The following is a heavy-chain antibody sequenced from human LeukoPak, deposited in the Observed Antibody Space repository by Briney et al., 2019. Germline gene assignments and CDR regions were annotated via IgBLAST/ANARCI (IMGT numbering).Heavy chain of an antibody. CDR3: AKLRNYDFWSGYSFY. CDR1: GFTFSSYA. D-gene: IGHD3-3*01. Sequence: PGGSLRLSCAASGFTFSSYAMSWVRQAPGKGLEWVSAITGSGGSTYYADSVKGRFTISRDNSKNTLYLQMNSLRAEDTAVYYCAKLRNYDFWSGYSFYWGQGTLVTVSS. J-gene: IGHJ4*02. V-gene: IGHV3-23*01. CDR2: ITGSGGST.